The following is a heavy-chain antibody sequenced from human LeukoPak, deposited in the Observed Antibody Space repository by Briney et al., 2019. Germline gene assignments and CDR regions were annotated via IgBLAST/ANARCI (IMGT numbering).Heavy chain of an antibody. CDR2: IYYSGST. CDR3: ARLGRQQLGGNWFDP. V-gene: IGHV4-39*07. CDR1: GGSLSSSSYY. Sequence: PSETLSLTCTASGGSLSSSSYYWGWIRQPPGKGLEWIGSIYYSGSTYYNPSLKSRVTISVDTSKNQFSLKLSSVTAADTAVYCCARLGRQQLGGNWFDPWGQGTLVTVSS. D-gene: IGHD6-13*01. J-gene: IGHJ5*02.